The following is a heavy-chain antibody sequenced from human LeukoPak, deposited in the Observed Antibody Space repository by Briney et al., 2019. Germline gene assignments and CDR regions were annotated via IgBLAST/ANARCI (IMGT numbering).Heavy chain of an antibody. J-gene: IGHJ4*02. CDR1: GYTFTVYY. Sequence: ASVKVSCKASGYTFTVYYMHWVRQAPGHGREWMGWMNPNRGNTGYAQKFQGRVTITRNTSISTAYMELRRLRSDDTAVYYCARVGSVGDTIFGVVHGGGSAFDYWGQGTLVTVSS. CDR2: MNPNRGNT. D-gene: IGHD3-3*01. CDR3: ARVGSVGDTIFGVVHGGGSAFDY. V-gene: IGHV1-8*03.